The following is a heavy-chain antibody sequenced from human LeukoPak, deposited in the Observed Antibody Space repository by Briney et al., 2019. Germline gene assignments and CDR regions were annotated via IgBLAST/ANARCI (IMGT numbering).Heavy chain of an antibody. CDR3: ARRSIDAFDI. CDR2: ISSSGSTI. V-gene: IGHV3-48*04. CDR1: GFTFSSYS. J-gene: IGHJ3*02. Sequence: GGSLRLSCAASGFTFSSYSMNWVRQAPGKGLEWVSYISSSGSTIYYADSVKGRFTISRDNAKNSLYLQMNSLRAEDTAVYYCARRSIDAFDIWGQGTMVTVSS.